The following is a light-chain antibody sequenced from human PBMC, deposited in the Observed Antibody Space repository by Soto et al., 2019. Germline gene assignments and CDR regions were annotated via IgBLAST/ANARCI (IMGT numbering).Light chain of an antibody. V-gene: IGKV1-33*01. CDR2: DAS. Sequence: DIQMTQSPSSLSASVGDRVSISCQASQDIGNYLNWYQQKPGKAPNLLIYDASNLETGVPTRFSGSRSGTDFTLTIRRLQPEDFATYYCQQYDDLPFTFGGGTKVEIK. CDR1: QDIGNY. J-gene: IGKJ4*01. CDR3: QQYDDLPFT.